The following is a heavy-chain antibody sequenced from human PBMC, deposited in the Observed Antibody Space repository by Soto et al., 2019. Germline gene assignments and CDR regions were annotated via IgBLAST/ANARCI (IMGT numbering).Heavy chain of an antibody. V-gene: IGHV4-34*01. CDR2: MSHSGGT. CDR1: GGFVSSGSYY. J-gene: IGHJ3*02. CDR3: ARVERGTVTTVVDAFDI. Sequence: QVQLQQWGAGLLKPSETLSLTCAVYGGFVSSGSYYGSWIRKPTGKGLEWIGEMSHSGGTHFNPSLKIRVTISVDTSKNQFSLNIYSVTAADTALYYCARVERGTVTTVVDAFDIWGPGTMVTVSS. D-gene: IGHD1-1*01.